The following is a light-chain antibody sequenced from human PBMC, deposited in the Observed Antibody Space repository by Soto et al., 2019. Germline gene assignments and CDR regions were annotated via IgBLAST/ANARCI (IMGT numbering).Light chain of an antibody. V-gene: IGKV1-27*01. CDR1: RGIGVY. J-gene: IGKJ4*01. CDR2: AAS. CDR3: QKYNSAPLT. Sequence: DIQMTQSPSSLSASFGDRVTITCRASRGIGVYLAWFQQKPGNAPKLLIYAASTLQSGVPSRFSGSGSGTEFTLTISSLQPEDVATYYCQKYNSAPLTFGGGTKVEIK.